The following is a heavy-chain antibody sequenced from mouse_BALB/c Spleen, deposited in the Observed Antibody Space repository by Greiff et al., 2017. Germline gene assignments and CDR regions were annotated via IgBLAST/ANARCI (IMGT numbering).Heavy chain of an antibody. J-gene: IGHJ3*01. CDR1: GFNIKDTY. CDR2: IDPANGNT. D-gene: IGHD2-10*01. Sequence: EVHLVESGAELVKPGASVKLSCTASGFNIKDTYMHWVKQRPEQGLEWIGRIDPANGNTKYDPKFQGKATITADTSSNTAYLQLSSLTSEDTAVYYCAILAYYGTPWFAYWGQGTLVTVSA. CDR3: AILAYYGTPWFAY. V-gene: IGHV14-3*02.